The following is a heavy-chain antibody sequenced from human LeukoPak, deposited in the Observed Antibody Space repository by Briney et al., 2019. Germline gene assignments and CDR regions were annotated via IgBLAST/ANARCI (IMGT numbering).Heavy chain of an antibody. CDR3: ARGWRWELPDY. Sequence: GGSLRLSCAASGFSFSSHGMHWVRQAPGKGLEWVAVIWSDGSNKYYADSVKGRFTISRDNSKNTLYLQMNSLRAEDTAVYYCARGWRWELPDYWGQGTLVTVSS. J-gene: IGHJ4*02. V-gene: IGHV3-30*19. D-gene: IGHD1-26*01. CDR1: GFSFSSHG. CDR2: IWSDGSNK.